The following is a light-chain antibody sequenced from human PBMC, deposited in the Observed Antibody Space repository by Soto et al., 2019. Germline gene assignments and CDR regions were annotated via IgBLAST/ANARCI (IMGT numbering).Light chain of an antibody. CDR1: QSVSSD. CDR2: GAS. J-gene: IGKJ1*01. CDR3: QQYNTWHRKMA. Sequence: VVTQSPATLSVFPGETATLSCRASQSVSSDLAWYQQRPGQAPRLLIYGASTRATGIPARFRGSGSGTEFRLTISSLQSEDFATYYCQQYNTWHRKMAFGRGTKVEIK. V-gene: IGKV3-15*01.